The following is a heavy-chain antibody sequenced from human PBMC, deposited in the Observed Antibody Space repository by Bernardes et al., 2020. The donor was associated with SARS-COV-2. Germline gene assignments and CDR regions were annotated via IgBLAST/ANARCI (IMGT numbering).Heavy chain of an antibody. V-gene: IGHV3-23*01. Sequence: GGSLRLSCAASGFTFSSYAMSWVRQAPGKGLEWVSAISGSGGSTYYADSVKGRFTISRDNSKNTLYLQMNSLRAEDTAVYYCAKDLITGGSYGDAFDIWGQGTMVTVSS. D-gene: IGHD1-26*01. CDR3: AKDLITGGSYGDAFDI. J-gene: IGHJ3*02. CDR2: ISGSGGST. CDR1: GFTFSSYA.